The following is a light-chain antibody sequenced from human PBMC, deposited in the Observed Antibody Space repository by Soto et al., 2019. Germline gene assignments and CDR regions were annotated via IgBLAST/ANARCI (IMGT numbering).Light chain of an antibody. J-gene: IGKJ5*01. CDR3: QQYGSSPIT. CDR2: GAS. Sequence: EIVMTQSPATLSVSPGERSTLSFSSSQSVSSNLAWYQQKPGQAPRLLIYGASTRATGIPARFSGSGSGTDFTLTISRLEPEDFAVYYCQQYGSSPITFGQGTRLEI. CDR1: QSVSSN. V-gene: IGKV3-15*01.